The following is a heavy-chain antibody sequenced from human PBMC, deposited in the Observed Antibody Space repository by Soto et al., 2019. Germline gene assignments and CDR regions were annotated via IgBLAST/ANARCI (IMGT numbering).Heavy chain of an antibody. J-gene: IGHJ6*02. CDR2: INSDESST. D-gene: IGHD3-10*01. Sequence: EVQLVESGGGLVQPGGSLRLSCAASGFTFSSYWMHWVRQAPGKGLVWVSRINSDESSTSYADSVKGRFTTSRDNAKNTLYLQMNSPRVEDTAVYYCASTVTMVRGHGMDVWGQGTTVTVSS. CDR1: GFTFSSYW. CDR3: ASTVTMVRGHGMDV. V-gene: IGHV3-74*01.